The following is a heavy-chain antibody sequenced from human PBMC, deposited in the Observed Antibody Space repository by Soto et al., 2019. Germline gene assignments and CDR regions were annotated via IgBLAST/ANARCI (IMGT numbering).Heavy chain of an antibody. CDR2: ISYDGSNK. D-gene: IGHD2-15*01. V-gene: IGHV3-30-3*01. Sequence: QVQLVESGGGVVQPGRSLRLSCAASGFTFSSYAMHWVRQAPGKGLEWVAVISYDGSNKYYADSVKGRFTISRDNSKNTLYLQMNSLRAEDTAVYYCARDSCSGGSCDWEWGQGTLVTVSS. CDR3: ARDSCSGGSCDWE. CDR1: GFTFSSYA. J-gene: IGHJ4*02.